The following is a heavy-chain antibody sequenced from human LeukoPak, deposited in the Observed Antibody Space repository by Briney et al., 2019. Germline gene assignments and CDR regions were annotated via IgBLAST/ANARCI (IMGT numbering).Heavy chain of an antibody. J-gene: IGHJ1*01. V-gene: IGHV3-74*01. Sequence: PGGSLRLSCAASGFSFSSYSINWVRQAPGKGLVWVSRIKSDGNTNYADSVKGRFTISRDNAKNTVSLQMNSLRAEDTGVYYCARAPSEIGGYYPEYFRHWGQGTLVTVSS. CDR1: GFSFSSYS. CDR3: ARAPSEIGGYYPEYFRH. CDR2: IKSDGNT. D-gene: IGHD3-22*01.